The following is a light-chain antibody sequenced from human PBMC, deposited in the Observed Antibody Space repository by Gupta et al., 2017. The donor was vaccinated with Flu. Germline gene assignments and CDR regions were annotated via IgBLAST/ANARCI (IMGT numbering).Light chain of an antibody. V-gene: IGKV3-11*01. J-gene: IGKJ4*01. CDR2: DAS. CDR1: EMISSY. Sequence: EVVLTQSPVTLSLSPGERATVSRRASEMISSYLAWYQQKPGQAPRLLIYDASNRATGIPARFSGSGSGTDFTLTISSLHPEDVAVYYCQQRSNWPPLTFGGGTKVEF. CDR3: QQRSNWPPLT.